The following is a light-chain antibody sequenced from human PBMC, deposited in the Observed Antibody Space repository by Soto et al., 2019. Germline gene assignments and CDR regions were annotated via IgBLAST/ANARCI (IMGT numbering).Light chain of an antibody. J-gene: IGLJ3*02. CDR1: SSSIGSNY. CDR3: SSFAGSNIWV. Sequence: QSVLTQPPSASGTPGQRVTISCSESSSSIGSNYIYWYQQLPGTAPKLLIYRDSQRPSGVPDRFSGSKSGNTASLTVSGLQAEDEADYYCSSFAGSNIWVFGGGTKLTVL. CDR2: RDS. V-gene: IGLV1-47*01.